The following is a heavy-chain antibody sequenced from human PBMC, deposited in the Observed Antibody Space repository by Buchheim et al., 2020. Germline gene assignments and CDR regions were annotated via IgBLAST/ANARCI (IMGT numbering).Heavy chain of an antibody. CDR3: ASGSADIVVVPAAYYYYYGMDV. CDR1: GGTFSSYA. J-gene: IGHJ6*02. V-gene: IGHV1-69*01. CDR2: IIPIFGTA. D-gene: IGHD2-2*01. Sequence: QVQLVQSGAEVKKPGSSVKVSCKASGGTFSSYAISWVRQAPGQGLEWMGGIIPIFGTAIYAQKFQGRVTITADESKSTAYMELSSLRSEDTAVYYCASGSADIVVVPAAYYYYYGMDVWGQGTT.